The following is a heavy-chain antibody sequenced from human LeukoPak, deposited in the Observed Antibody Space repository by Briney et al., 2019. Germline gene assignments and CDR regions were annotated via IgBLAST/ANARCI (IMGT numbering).Heavy chain of an antibody. CDR3: ARAMITFGGVYNWFDP. CDR2: ISPYNGNT. CDR1: GYTFTSYG. D-gene: IGHD3-16*01. Sequence: ASVKVSCKASGYTFTSYGISWVRQAPGQGLEWMRWISPYNGNTNYAQKLQDRVTMTTDTSTSTAYMELRSLRSDDTAVYYCARAMITFGGVYNWFDPWGQGTLVTVSS. J-gene: IGHJ5*02. V-gene: IGHV1-18*01.